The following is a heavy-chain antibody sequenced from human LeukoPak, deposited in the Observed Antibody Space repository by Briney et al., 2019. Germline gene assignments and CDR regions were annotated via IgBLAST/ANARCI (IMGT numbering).Heavy chain of an antibody. Sequence: SETLSLTCTVSGGSISSHYWSWIRQPPGKGLEWIGYIYYSGSTNYNPSLKSRVTISVDTSKNQFSLKLSSVTAADTAVYYCARAHQMAPSGYWGQGTLVTVSS. D-gene: IGHD5-24*01. CDR1: GGSISSHY. V-gene: IGHV4-59*11. J-gene: IGHJ4*02. CDR3: ARAHQMAPSGY. CDR2: IYYSGST.